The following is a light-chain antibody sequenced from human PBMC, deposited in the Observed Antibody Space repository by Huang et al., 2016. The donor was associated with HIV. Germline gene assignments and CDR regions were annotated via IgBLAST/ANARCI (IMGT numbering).Light chain of an antibody. J-gene: IGKJ5*01. Sequence: DIQMTQSPSSLATSVGVRFTITCQASQGIFTYLNWYQQKPGRAPKLLIYDGSNLEGGVPSRFSGSGFGTDFTLTISSLQPEDIATYYCQQYDNLPRTFGQGTRLEIK. CDR2: DGS. CDR3: QQYDNLPRT. CDR1: QGIFTY. V-gene: IGKV1-33*01.